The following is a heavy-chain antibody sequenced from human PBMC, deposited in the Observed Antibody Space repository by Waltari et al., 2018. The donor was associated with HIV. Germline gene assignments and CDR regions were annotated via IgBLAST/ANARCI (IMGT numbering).Heavy chain of an antibody. V-gene: IGHV3-30*18. CDR1: GFTFNTYA. J-gene: IGHJ4*02. D-gene: IGHD3-16*01. CDR2: ISFDLKNK. Sequence: QVQLVESGGGVVQPGRSLRLSCAASGFTFNTYAMHWVRQAPGKGLEWVAMISFDLKNKFYADSVSGRFTISRDNSKNTLYLQMNNLRSEDTAVYYCAKDRTLRMMGYYFDNWGQGTLVTVSS. CDR3: AKDRTLRMMGYYFDN.